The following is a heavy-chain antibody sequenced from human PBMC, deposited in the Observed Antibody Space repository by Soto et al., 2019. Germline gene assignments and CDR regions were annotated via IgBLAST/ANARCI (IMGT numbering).Heavy chain of an antibody. D-gene: IGHD3-16*02. CDR1: GFTFSNAW. J-gene: IGHJ4*02. CDR3: TTDADPMYYDYIWGSYRLGVDY. CDR2: IKSKTDGGTT. Sequence: GGSLRLSCAASGFTFSNAWMSWVRQAPGKGLEWVGRIKSKTDGGTTDYAAPVKGRFTISRDDSKNTLYLQMNSLKTEDTAVYYCTTDADPMYYDYIWGSYRLGVDYWGQGTLVTVSS. V-gene: IGHV3-15*01.